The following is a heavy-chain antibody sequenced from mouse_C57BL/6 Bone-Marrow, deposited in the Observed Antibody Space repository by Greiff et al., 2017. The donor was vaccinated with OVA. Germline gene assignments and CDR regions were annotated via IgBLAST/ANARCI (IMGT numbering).Heavy chain of an antibody. CDR2: INPNNGGT. CDR3: AREAVVADYYAMDY. Sequence: EVQLQQSGPELVKPGASVKMSCEASGYTFTDYNMHWVKQSHGKSLEWIGYINPNNGGTSYNQKFKGKATLTVNKSSSTAYMELRSLTSEDSAVYYCAREAVVADYYAMDYWGQGTSVTVSS. CDR1: GYTFTDYN. V-gene: IGHV1-22*01. D-gene: IGHD1-1*01. J-gene: IGHJ4*01.